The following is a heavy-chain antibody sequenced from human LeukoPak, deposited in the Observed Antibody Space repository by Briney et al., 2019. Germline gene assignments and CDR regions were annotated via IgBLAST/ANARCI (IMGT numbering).Heavy chain of an antibody. CDR3: ARVGSGSYPIEYYFDY. J-gene: IGHJ4*02. CDR2: INPNSGGT. V-gene: IGHV1-2*02. Sequence: ASVKVSCKASGYTFTGYYMHWVRQAPGQGLEWMGWINPNSGGTNYAQKFQGRVTMTRDTSISTAYMELSRLRSDDTAVYYCARVGSGSYPIEYYFDYGGQGTLVTVSS. D-gene: IGHD3-10*01. CDR1: GYTFTGYY.